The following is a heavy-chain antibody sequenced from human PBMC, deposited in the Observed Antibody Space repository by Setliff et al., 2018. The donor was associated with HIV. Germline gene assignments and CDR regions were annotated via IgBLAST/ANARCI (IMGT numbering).Heavy chain of an antibody. V-gene: IGHV1-18*01. CDR3: AREGGSSLDYYYYYMDV. D-gene: IGHD1-26*01. Sequence: GASVKVSCKASGYTFTNYGISWVRQAPGQGLEWLGWISAYNGNTNYVQKLQGRVTMTTDKSTSTAYMELSSLRSEDTAVYYCAREGGSSLDYYYYYMDVWGKGTTVTVSS. J-gene: IGHJ6*03. CDR2: ISAYNGNT. CDR1: GYTFTNYG.